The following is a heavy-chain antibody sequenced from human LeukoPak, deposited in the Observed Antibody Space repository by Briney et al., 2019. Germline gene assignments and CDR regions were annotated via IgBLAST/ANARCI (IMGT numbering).Heavy chain of an antibody. Sequence: PSEALSLTCTVSGASISTDNYWGWIRQAPGKGLELIGSVHFSGTTYYNPSLKSRVAIALDTSKNQFSLKLRTVTAADTAIYYCAKHGMWLVWLEYRGQGTLVTVSS. CDR3: AKHGMWLVWLEY. CDR1: GASISTDNY. J-gene: IGHJ4*02. D-gene: IGHD6-19*01. V-gene: IGHV4-39*01. CDR2: VHFSGTT.